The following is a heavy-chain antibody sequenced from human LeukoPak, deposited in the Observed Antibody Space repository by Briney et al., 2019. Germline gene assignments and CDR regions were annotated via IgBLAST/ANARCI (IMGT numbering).Heavy chain of an antibody. CDR3: ARGKGHDTSSTDY. V-gene: IGHV3-23*01. CDR1: GFTFSSNA. CDR2: VSGSGGST. D-gene: IGHD3-10*01. Sequence: GGSLRLSCAASGFTFSSNAMSWVRQAPGKGLEWVSTVSGSGGSTYYADSVKGRFTISRDNSKNTLYLQMNSLRAEDTAVYYCARGKGHDTSSTDYWGQGTLVSVSS. J-gene: IGHJ4*02.